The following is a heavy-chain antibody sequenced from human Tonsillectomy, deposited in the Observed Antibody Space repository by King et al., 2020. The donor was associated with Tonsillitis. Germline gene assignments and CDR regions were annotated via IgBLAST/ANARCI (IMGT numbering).Heavy chain of an antibody. CDR3: ARDYYDSSGYFNYYGMDV. CDR2: IKQDGSEK. Sequence: VQLVESGGGLVRPGGSLRLSCAASGFTFSSYWMSWVRQAPGKGLEWVANIKQDGSEKYYVDSVKGRLTISRDNAKNSLYLQMNSLRAEDTAVYYCARDYYDSSGYFNYYGMDVWGQGTTVTVSS. CDR1: GFTFSSYW. D-gene: IGHD3-22*01. V-gene: IGHV3-7*01. J-gene: IGHJ6*02.